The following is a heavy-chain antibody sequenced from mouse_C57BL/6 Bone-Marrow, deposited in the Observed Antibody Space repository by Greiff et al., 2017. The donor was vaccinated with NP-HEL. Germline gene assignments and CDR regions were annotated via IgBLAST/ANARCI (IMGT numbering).Heavy chain of an antibody. D-gene: IGHD1-1*01. Sequence: QVQLQQSGAELVKPGASVKLSCKASGYTFTSYWMHWVKQRPGQGLEWIGMIHPNSGSTNYNEKFKSKATLTVDKSSSTAYMQLSSLTSEDSAVYYCARPPFYYYGSSSPWFAYWGQGTLVTVSA. CDR1: GYTFTSYW. CDR2: IHPNSGST. J-gene: IGHJ3*01. V-gene: IGHV1-64*01. CDR3: ARPPFYYYGSSSPWFAY.